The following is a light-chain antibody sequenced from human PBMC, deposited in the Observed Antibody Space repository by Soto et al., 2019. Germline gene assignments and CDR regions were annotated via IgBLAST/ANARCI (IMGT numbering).Light chain of an antibody. CDR2: DAS. J-gene: IGKJ4*01. Sequence: DIQMTQSPSSVSASVGDRVAITCRASQDISNYLNWYQQKPGKAPKLLIYDASNLETGVPSRFSGSGSGTDFTFTISSLQPEDIATYYCQQYNNLPLTFGGGPRWIS. CDR3: QQYNNLPLT. CDR1: QDISNY. V-gene: IGKV1-33*01.